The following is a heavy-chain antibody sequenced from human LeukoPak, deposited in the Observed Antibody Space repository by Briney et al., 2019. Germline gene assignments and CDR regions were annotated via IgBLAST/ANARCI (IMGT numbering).Heavy chain of an antibody. CDR2: INPSGGST. Sequence: ASVTVSCKASGYTFTSYYMHWVRQAPGQGLEGMGIINPSGGSTSYAQKFQGRVTMTRDTSTSTVYMELSSLRSEDTAVYYCARIGGSDSSGYYSPFDYWGQGTLVTVSS. V-gene: IGHV1-46*01. J-gene: IGHJ4*02. CDR1: GYTFTSYY. D-gene: IGHD3-22*01. CDR3: ARIGGSDSSGYYSPFDY.